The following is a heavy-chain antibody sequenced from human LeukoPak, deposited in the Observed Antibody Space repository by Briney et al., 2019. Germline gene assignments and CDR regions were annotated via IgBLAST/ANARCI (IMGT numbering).Heavy chain of an antibody. V-gene: IGHV4-4*07. D-gene: IGHD2-15*01. Sequence: SETLSLTCTVSGGSISSYYWSWIRQPAGKGLEWIGRIYTSGSTNYNPSLKSRVTMSVDTSKNQFSLKLSSVTAADTAVYYCARGGRKSRGVDIVRKKETGYYYYMDVWGKGTTVTVSS. CDR1: GGSISSYY. CDR2: IYTSGST. CDR3: ARGGRKSRGVDIVRKKETGYYYYMDV. J-gene: IGHJ6*03.